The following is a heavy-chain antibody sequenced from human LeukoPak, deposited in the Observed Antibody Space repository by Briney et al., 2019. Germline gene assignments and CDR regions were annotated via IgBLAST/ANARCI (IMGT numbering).Heavy chain of an antibody. CDR3: ARANKVDY. V-gene: IGHV3-7*05. Sequence: GGSLRLSCSASGFTFSAYWMSWVRQAPGKGLEWVASIKPDGSDKYYVDSVKGRFTISRDNAKNSLYLQVNSLRADDTAVYYCARANKVDYWGQGTLVTVSS. CDR2: IKPDGSDK. J-gene: IGHJ4*02. D-gene: IGHD2/OR15-2a*01. CDR1: GFTFSAYW.